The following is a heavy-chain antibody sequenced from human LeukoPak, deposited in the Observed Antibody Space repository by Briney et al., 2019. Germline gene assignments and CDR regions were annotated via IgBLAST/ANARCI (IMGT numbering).Heavy chain of an antibody. CDR1: GYSFTNYY. J-gene: IGHJ4*02. D-gene: IGHD6-19*01. Sequence: GASVKVSCKASGYSFTNYYMHWVRQAPGQGLEWMGIINPSGGSTGYAQKFQGRVTMTRDMSTSTVYMELSSLRSEDTAVYYCARDSSGWYAPFDYWGQGTLVTVSS. CDR3: ARDSSGWYAPFDY. CDR2: INPSGGST. V-gene: IGHV1-46*01.